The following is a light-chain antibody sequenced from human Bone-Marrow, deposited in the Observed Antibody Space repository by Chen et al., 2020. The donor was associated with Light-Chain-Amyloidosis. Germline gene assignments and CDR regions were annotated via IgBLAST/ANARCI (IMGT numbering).Light chain of an antibody. CDR2: EVT. V-gene: IGLV2-14*01. Sequence: QSALTQPASVSGSPGQSIPLYCPGTSSDVGGDNHVSWYQQHPDKAPKLMIYEVTNRPSWVPDRFSGSKSDNTASLTISGLQTEDEADYFCSSYTITNTLVFGSGTRVTVL. CDR1: SSDVGGDNH. CDR3: SSYTITNTLV. J-gene: IGLJ1*01.